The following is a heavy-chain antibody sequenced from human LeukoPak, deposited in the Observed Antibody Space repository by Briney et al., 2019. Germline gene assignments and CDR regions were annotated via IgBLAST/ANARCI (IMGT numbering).Heavy chain of an antibody. Sequence: SETLSLTCTVSGGSISSGDYYWSWIRQPPGKGLEWIGYIYYSGSTYYNPSLKSRVTISVDTSKNQFSLKLSSVTAADTAVYYFSRAYYYGRSALDYWGQGTLVTVCS. CDR2: IYYSGST. CDR1: GGSISSGDYY. CDR3: SRAYYYGRSALDY. J-gene: IGHJ4*02. V-gene: IGHV4-30-4*01. D-gene: IGHD3-22*01.